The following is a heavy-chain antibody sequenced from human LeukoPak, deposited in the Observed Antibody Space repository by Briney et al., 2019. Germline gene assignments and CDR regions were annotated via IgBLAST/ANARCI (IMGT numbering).Heavy chain of an antibody. D-gene: IGHD6-19*01. Sequence: PGRSLRLSCVASGFTFEDYSMNWVRQVPGKGLEWVAGVTWNSGSINYADSVRGRFTISRDNAKNSLYLQVSSLTAEDTAVYYCASGRDIEVAGPGGYFDHWGQGTLVTVSS. CDR3: ASGRDIEVAGPGGYFDH. CDR1: GFTFEDYS. J-gene: IGHJ4*02. V-gene: IGHV3-9*01. CDR2: VTWNSGSI.